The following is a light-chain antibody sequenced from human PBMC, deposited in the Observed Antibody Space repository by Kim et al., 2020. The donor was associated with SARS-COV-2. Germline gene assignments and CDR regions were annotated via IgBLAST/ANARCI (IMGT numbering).Light chain of an antibody. CDR1: QGVSSSY. V-gene: IGKV3-20*01. CDR3: QQYGSSPRT. Sequence: SPGERATHSCRASQGVSSSYLAWYQQKPGQAPRPLIYGASSRAAGIPDRFGGRGSGTDFTLTISRLEPEEFAVYYCQQYGSSPRTFGQGTKVEVK. CDR2: GAS. J-gene: IGKJ1*01.